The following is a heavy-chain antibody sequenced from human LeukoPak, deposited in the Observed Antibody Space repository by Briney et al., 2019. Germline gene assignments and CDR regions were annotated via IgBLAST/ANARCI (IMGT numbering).Heavy chain of an antibody. J-gene: IGHJ3*02. D-gene: IGHD1-26*01. Sequence: GGSLRLSCAASGFTFSSYGMNWVRQTPGKGLEWVSSISSSSSYIYYADSVKGRFTISRDNAKNSLYLQMNSLRADDTAVYYCARAGGTRGIEGIPLRGDAFDIWGQGTMVTVS. CDR3: ARAGGTRGIEGIPLRGDAFDI. CDR2: ISSSSSYI. CDR1: GFTFSSYG. V-gene: IGHV3-21*06.